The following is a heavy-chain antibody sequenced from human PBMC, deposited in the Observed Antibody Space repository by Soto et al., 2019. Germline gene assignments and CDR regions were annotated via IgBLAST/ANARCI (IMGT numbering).Heavy chain of an antibody. J-gene: IGHJ6*02. D-gene: IGHD2-2*01. CDR1: GYSFTNYW. CDR3: ARLGTSSAYYYYGMDV. V-gene: IGHV5-51*01. Sequence: GESLKISCKGSGYSFTNYWIGWVRQMPGKGLEWMGIIYPGDSDTKYSPSFQGQVTISADRSISTAYLQWSSLRASDTAMYYCARLGTSSAYYYYGMDVWGQGTTVTVSS. CDR2: IYPGDSDT.